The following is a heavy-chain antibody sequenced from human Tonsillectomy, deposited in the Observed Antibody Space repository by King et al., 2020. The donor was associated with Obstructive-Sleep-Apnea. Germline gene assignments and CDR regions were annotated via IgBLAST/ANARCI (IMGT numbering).Heavy chain of an antibody. CDR3: ARLSYDSSGYPYGLDV. Sequence: VQLQESGPGLVKPSETLSLTCTVSGDSIRSYYWSWIRQPPGKGLEWIGYIHYSGSTNYNPSLKSRVTISIDTSKNQFSLRLSSVTAADTAVYYCARLSYDSSGYPYGLDVWGQGTTVTVSS. CDR2: IHYSGST. J-gene: IGHJ6*02. V-gene: IGHV4-59*08. CDR1: GDSIRSYY. D-gene: IGHD3-22*01.